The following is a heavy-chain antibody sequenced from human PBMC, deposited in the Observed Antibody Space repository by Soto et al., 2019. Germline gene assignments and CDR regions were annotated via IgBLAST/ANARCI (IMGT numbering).Heavy chain of an antibody. D-gene: IGHD5-18*01. V-gene: IGHV1-69*02. CDR3: TTDTPMAPSVY. Sequence: QVQLVQSGTEVKEPGSSVKVSCKASGGTFSSYTISWVRQAPGQGLEWMGRIIPILGRASYAQRFRGRVTITADKSTSTAYMELSSLRSEDTAVVYCTTDTPMAPSVYWGQGTLVSVSS. J-gene: IGHJ4*02. CDR1: GGTFSSYT. CDR2: IIPILGRA.